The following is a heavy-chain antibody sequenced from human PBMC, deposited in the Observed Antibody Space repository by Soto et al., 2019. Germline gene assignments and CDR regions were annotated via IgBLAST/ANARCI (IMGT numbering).Heavy chain of an antibody. V-gene: IGHV4-31*03. CDR1: GGSISSGGYY. J-gene: IGHJ3*02. Sequence: QVQLQESGPGLVKPSQTLSLTCTVSGGSISSGGYYWSWIRQHPGKGLEWIGYIYYSGSTYYNPSLKGRVTISVDTSKDPFSLKAGSLNGGGKALLLCAGDWGRYYYDSSGYYLGFDAFDIWGQGTMVTVSS. CDR2: IYYSGST. CDR3: AGDWGRYYYDSSGYYLGFDAFDI. D-gene: IGHD3-22*01.